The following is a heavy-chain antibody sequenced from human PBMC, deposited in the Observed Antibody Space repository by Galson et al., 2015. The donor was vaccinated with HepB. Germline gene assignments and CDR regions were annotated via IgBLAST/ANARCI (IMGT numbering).Heavy chain of an antibody. J-gene: IGHJ4*02. CDR2: ISWNSGSI. V-gene: IGHV3-9*01. CDR3: AEELGSPGDS. D-gene: IGHD1-26*01. CDR1: GFTFDDYT. Sequence: SLRLSCAASGFTFDDYTMHWVRQAPGKGLEWVSGISWNSGSIGYADSVKGRFTISRDNAKNSLFLQMNSLRAEDTALYYCAEELGSPGDSWGQGALVTVSS.